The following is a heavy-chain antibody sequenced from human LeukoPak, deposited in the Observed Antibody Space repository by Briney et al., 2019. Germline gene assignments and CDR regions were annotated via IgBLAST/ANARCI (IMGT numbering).Heavy chain of an antibody. CDR3: ARGGSNAWYIDY. D-gene: IGHD6-19*01. Sequence: SETLSLTCAASGGPFSGYHWSWIRQSPGKGLEWIGEINHSGSTNYNPSLESRVTISVDTSRNEFSVGLNSVTAADTAVYYCARGGSNAWYIDYWGQGTLVTVSS. CDR1: GGPFSGYH. J-gene: IGHJ4*02. V-gene: IGHV4-34*01. CDR2: INHSGST.